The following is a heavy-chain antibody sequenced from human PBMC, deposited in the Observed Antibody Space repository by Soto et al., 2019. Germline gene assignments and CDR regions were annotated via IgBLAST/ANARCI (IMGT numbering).Heavy chain of an antibody. CDR3: ARRKDIVVVVAATRVDGMDV. CDR1: GGSISSSSYY. CDR2: IYYSGST. V-gene: IGHV4-39*01. J-gene: IGHJ6*02. Sequence: QLQLQESGPGLVKPSETLSLTCTVSGGSISSSSYYWGWIRQPPGKGLEWIGSIYYSGSTYYNPSLKSRVTISVDTSKNQFSLKLSSVTAADTAVYYCARRKDIVVVVAATRVDGMDVWGQGTTVTVSS. D-gene: IGHD2-15*01.